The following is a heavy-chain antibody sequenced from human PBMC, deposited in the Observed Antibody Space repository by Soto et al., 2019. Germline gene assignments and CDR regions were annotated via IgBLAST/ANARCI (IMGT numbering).Heavy chain of an antibody. J-gene: IGHJ5*02. Sequence: GGSLRLSCAASGFTFSSYSMSWVRQAPGKGLEWVSAISGSGGSTYYADSVKGRFTISRDNSKNTLYLQMNSLRAEDTAVYYCAKAGGLRFLELGNWFDPWGQGTLVTVSS. D-gene: IGHD3-3*01. V-gene: IGHV3-23*01. CDR1: GFTFSSYS. CDR2: ISGSGGST. CDR3: AKAGGLRFLELGNWFDP.